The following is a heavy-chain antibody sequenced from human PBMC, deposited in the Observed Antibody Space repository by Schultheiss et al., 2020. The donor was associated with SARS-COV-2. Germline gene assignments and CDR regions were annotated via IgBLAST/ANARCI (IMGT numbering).Heavy chain of an antibody. CDR2: INHSGST. CDR1: DGSFSGYY. CDR3: ARGTLRAYCSSTSCPNWFDP. V-gene: IGHV4-34*01. Sequence: SETLSLTCAVYDGSFSGYYWSWIRQPPGKGLEWIGEINHSGSTNYNPSLKSRVTISVDTSKNQFSLKLSSVTAADTAVYYCARGTLRAYCSSTSCPNWFDPWGQGTLVTVSS. D-gene: IGHD2-2*01. J-gene: IGHJ5*02.